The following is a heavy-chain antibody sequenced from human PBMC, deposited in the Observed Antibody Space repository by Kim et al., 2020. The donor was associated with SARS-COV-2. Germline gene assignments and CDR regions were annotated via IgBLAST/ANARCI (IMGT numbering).Heavy chain of an antibody. J-gene: IGHJ4*02. CDR2: INAGNGNT. Sequence: ASVKVSCKASGYTFTSYAMHWVRQAPGQRLEWMGWINAGNGNTKYSQKFQGRVTITRDTSASTAYMELSSLRSEDTAVYYCASQLAGDTSSGYYSPLGYFFDYWGQGTLVTVSS. D-gene: IGHD3-22*01. V-gene: IGHV1-3*01. CDR1: GYTFTSYA. CDR3: ASQLAGDTSSGYYSPLGYFFDY.